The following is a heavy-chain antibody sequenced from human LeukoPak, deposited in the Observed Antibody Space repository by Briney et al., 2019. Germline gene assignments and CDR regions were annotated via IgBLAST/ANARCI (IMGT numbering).Heavy chain of an antibody. Sequence: GGSLRLFCAASGFTFSSYEMNWVRQAPGKGLEWVSYISSSGSTIYYADSVKGRFTISRDNAKNSLYLQMNSLRAEDTAVYYCARGPNYYDSSGYYYWGQGTLVTVSS. CDR1: GFTFSSYE. D-gene: IGHD3-22*01. CDR3: ARGPNYYDSSGYYY. J-gene: IGHJ4*02. CDR2: ISSSGSTI. V-gene: IGHV3-48*03.